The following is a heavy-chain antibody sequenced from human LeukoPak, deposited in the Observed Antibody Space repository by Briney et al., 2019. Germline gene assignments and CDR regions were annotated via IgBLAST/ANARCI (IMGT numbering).Heavy chain of an antibody. Sequence: PGGSLRLSCAASGFTFSDYYMSWIRQAPGKGLEWVSYISSSGSTIYYADSVKGRFTISRDNSKNTLYLQMNSLRVDDTAVYYCAKDSRWLDLNFDYWGQGTLVTVSS. CDR3: AKDSRWLDLNFDY. J-gene: IGHJ4*02. D-gene: IGHD5-24*01. CDR1: GFTFSDYY. CDR2: ISSSGSTI. V-gene: IGHV3-11*01.